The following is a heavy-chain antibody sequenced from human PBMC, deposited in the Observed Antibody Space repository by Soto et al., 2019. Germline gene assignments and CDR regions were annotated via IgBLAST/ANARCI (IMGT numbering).Heavy chain of an antibody. CDR1: GYTLTELS. CDR2: FDPEDGET. Sequence: ASVKVSCKVSGYTLTELSMHWVRQAPGKGLEWMGGFDPEDGETIYAQKFQGRDTMTEDTSTDTAYMELSSLRSEDTAVYYCATTGPYCSGGSCYFNWFDPWGQGTLVTVSS. V-gene: IGHV1-24*01. CDR3: ATTGPYCSGGSCYFNWFDP. J-gene: IGHJ5*02. D-gene: IGHD2-15*01.